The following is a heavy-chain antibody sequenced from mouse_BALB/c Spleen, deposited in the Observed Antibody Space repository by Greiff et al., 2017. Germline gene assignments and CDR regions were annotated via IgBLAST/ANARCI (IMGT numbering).Heavy chain of an antibody. Sequence: EVMLVESGPSLVKPSQTLSLTCSVTGDSITSGYWNWIRKFPGNKLEYMGYISYSGSTYYNPSLKSRISITRDTSKNQYYLQLNSVTTEDTATYYCARGGLRRDWYFDVWGAGTTVTVSS. J-gene: IGHJ1*01. D-gene: IGHD2-2*01. CDR1: GDSITSGY. CDR3: ARGGLRRDWYFDV. CDR2: ISYSGST. V-gene: IGHV3-8*02.